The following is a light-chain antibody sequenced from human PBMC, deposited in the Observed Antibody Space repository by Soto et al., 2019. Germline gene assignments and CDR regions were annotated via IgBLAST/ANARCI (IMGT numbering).Light chain of an antibody. CDR2: GAS. CDR3: QQYGSSGT. V-gene: IGKV3-20*01. CDR1: QSVSSSY. Sequence: EMVMTPSPATLSVSPVERATLSCRASQSVSSSYLARYQQKPGQAPRLLIYGASNRATGIPDRFSGSGSGTDFTLTISRLEPEDFAVYYCQQYGSSGTFGQGTKVDIK. J-gene: IGKJ1*01.